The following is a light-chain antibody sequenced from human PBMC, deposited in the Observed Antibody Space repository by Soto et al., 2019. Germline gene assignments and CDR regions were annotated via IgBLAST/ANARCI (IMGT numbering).Light chain of an antibody. V-gene: IGLV2-14*01. Sequence: QSALTQPASVSGSPGQSITVSCTGTNTDVGGYNYVSWYQHRPGKAPRLMIYEVRNRLSGVSNRFSGSKSGNTASLTISGLQSEDEADYYCCSYAGSSTYVFGTGTKVTVL. CDR1: NTDVGGYNY. J-gene: IGLJ1*01. CDR3: CSYAGSSTYV. CDR2: EVR.